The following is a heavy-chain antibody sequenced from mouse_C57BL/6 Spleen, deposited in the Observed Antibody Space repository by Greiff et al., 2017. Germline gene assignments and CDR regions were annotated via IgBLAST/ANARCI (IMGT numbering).Heavy chain of an antibody. Sequence: VQLQQSGAELVRPGTSVKVSCKASGYAFTNYLIEWVKQRPGQGLEWIGVINPGSGGTNYNEKFKGKATLSADKSSSTSYMQRSSRTSEDSAVYFCARSCSTTVVEDWDFDVWGTGTTVTVAS. CDR3: ARSCSTTVVEDWDFDV. CDR1: GYAFTNYL. D-gene: IGHD1-1*01. V-gene: IGHV1-54*01. J-gene: IGHJ1*03. CDR2: INPGSGGT.